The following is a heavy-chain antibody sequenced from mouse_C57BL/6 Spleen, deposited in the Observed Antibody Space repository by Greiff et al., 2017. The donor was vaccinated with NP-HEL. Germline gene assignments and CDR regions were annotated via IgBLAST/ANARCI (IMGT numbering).Heavy chain of an antibody. Sequence: QVQLQQSGAELVRPGTSVKVSCKASGYAFTNYLIEWVKQRPGQGLEWIGVIIPGSGGTNYNEKFKGKATLTADKSSSTAYMQLSSLTSEDSAVYVWARGFTTVVYWYFDVWGTGTTVTVAS. J-gene: IGHJ1*03. CDR3: ARGFTTVVYWYFDV. V-gene: IGHV1-54*01. CDR1: GYAFTNYL. CDR2: IIPGSGGT. D-gene: IGHD1-1*01.